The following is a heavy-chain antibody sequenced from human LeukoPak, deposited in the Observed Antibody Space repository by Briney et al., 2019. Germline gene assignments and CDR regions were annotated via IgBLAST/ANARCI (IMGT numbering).Heavy chain of an antibody. V-gene: IGHV3-23*01. CDR3: AKDSGQWLASTGDN. D-gene: IGHD6-19*01. J-gene: IGHJ4*02. CDR2: ISDSGVTT. CDR1: GFTFSSYG. Sequence: GGSLRLSCAASGFTFSSYGMSWVRQAPGKGLEWVSGISDSGVTTYYADSVKGRFTISRDNSKNTLYLQMNSLRAEDTAVYYCAKDSGQWLASTGDNWGQGTLVTVSS.